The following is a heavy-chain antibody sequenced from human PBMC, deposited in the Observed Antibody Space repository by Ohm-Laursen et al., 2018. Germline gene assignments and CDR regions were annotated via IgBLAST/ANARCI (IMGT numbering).Heavy chain of an antibody. J-gene: IGHJ6*02. V-gene: IGHV4-4*07. Sequence: GTLSLTCTVSGGSINSYYWSWIRQPAGKGLEWIGRIHTSGITNYNPPLKSRVTMSVDTSKNQFSLKLSSVTAADTAVYYCARGGYDFWSGYYYYGMDVWGQGTTVTVSS. CDR2: IHTSGIT. D-gene: IGHD3-3*01. CDR1: GGSINSYY. CDR3: ARGGYDFWSGYYYYGMDV.